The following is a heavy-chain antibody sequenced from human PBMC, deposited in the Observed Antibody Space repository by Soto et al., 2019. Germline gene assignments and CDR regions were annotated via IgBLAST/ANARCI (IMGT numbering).Heavy chain of an antibody. Sequence: DVQLVGSGGGLVQPGGSMRLSCVASGFPVSYYAMHWVRQAPGKGLEWISYINGASTTTFYADSVKGRFTVSRVNANNSVYLQMSSLRHEDTAFYYCARDLSHWGQGMLVTVSS. CDR2: INGASTTT. CDR1: GFPVSYYA. J-gene: IGHJ4*02. CDR3: ARDLSH. V-gene: IGHV3-48*02.